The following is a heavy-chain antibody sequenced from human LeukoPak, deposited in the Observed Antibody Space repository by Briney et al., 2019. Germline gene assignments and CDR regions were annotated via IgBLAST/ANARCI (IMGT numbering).Heavy chain of an antibody. CDR2: INPNSGGT. J-gene: IGHJ4*02. CDR3: ARDLNWGNIY. D-gene: IGHD7-27*01. V-gene: IGHV1-2*06. CDR1: GYTFTGYY. Sequence: ASVKVSCKASGYTFTGYYMHWVRQAPGQGLEWMGRINPNSGGTNYAQNIHGRVTMTRDTSISTAYLDLSRLSSDDTAVYYCARDLNWGNIYWSQGTLVTVSS.